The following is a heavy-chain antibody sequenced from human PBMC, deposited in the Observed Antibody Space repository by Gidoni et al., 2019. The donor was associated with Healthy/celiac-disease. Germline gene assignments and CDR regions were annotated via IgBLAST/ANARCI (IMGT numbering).Heavy chain of an antibody. CDR3: ARDWAMVRDGGAFDI. Sequence: QVQLVQSGAEVQKHGASVKVSCHASGYTFTGYYMHWVRQGPGQGREWMGRINPNSGGTNYAQKFQGRVTMTRDTSISTAYMELSRLRSDDTAVYYCARDWAMVRDGGAFDIWGQGTMVTVSS. J-gene: IGHJ3*02. D-gene: IGHD3-10*01. V-gene: IGHV1-2*06. CDR2: INPNSGGT. CDR1: GYTFTGYY.